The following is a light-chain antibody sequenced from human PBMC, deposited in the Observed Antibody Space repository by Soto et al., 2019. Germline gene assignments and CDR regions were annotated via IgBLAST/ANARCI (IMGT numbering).Light chain of an antibody. CDR2: DVS. Sequence: QSALTQPASVSGSPGQSITISCTGTSSDVGGYNYVSWYQQHPGKAPKLMIYDVSNRPSGVSNRFSGSESGNTASLTISGLQAEDEADYCSSYTSSSTLLYVFGTGTKVTVL. CDR1: SSDVGGYNY. V-gene: IGLV2-14*01. J-gene: IGLJ1*01. CDR3: SSYTSSSTLLYV.